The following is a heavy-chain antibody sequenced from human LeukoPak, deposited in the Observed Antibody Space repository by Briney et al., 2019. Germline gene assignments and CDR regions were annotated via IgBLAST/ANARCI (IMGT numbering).Heavy chain of an antibody. CDR3: ATSVYYYGSGSFY. Sequence: GGSLRLSCAASGFTFSNYSLNWVRQAPGKGLEWVSSISSSSSYIYYADSVKGRFTISRDNAKNSLYLQMNSLRAEDTAVYYCATSVYYYGSGSFYWGQGTLVTVSS. D-gene: IGHD3-10*01. V-gene: IGHV3-21*01. J-gene: IGHJ4*02. CDR2: ISSSSSYI. CDR1: GFTFSNYS.